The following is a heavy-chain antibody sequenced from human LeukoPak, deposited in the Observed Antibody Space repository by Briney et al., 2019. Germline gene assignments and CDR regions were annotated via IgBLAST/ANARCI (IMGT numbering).Heavy chain of an antibody. V-gene: IGHV4-34*01. CDR1: GGSISSYY. Sequence: PSETLSLTCTVSGGSISSYYWSWIRQPPGKGLEWIGEINHSGSTNYNPSLKSRVTISVDTSKNQFSLKLSSVTAADTAVYYCARAGDYDYVWGSYRPHYNWFDPWGLGTLVTVSS. J-gene: IGHJ5*02. CDR3: ARAGDYDYVWGSYRPHYNWFDP. D-gene: IGHD3-16*02. CDR2: INHSGST.